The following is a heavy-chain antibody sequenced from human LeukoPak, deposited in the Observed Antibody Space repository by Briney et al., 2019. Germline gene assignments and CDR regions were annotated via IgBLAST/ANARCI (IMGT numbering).Heavy chain of an antibody. D-gene: IGHD4-17*01. CDR1: GYTFTANY. CDR3: ARGTYGDSFDY. CDR2: INPNSGGT. V-gene: IGHV1-2*02. J-gene: IGHJ4*02. Sequence: GASVKVSCKASGYTFTANYIHWVRQAPEKGLDWMGWINPNSGGTNYAQKFQGRVTMTRDTSISTAYMELSRLRSDDTAVYYCARGTYGDSFDYWGQGTLVTVSS.